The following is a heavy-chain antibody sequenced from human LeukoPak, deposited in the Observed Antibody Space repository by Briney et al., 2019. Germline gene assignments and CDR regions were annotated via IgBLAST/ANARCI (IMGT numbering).Heavy chain of an antibody. CDR2: IYYSGST. CDR1: GGSISSYY. D-gene: IGHD5-18*01. V-gene: IGHV4-59*01. J-gene: IGHJ3*02. CDR3: ARFGYSYGYHDAFDI. Sequence: PSETLSLTCTVSGGSISSYYWSWIRQPPGKGLEWIGYIYYSGSTNYNPSLKSRVTISIDTSKNQFSLKLSSVTAADTAVYYCARFGYSYGYHDAFDIWGQGTMVTVSS.